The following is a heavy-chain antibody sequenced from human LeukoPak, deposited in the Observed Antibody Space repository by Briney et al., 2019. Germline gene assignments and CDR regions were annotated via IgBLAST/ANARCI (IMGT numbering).Heavy chain of an antibody. J-gene: IGHJ6*03. CDR2: ISSSGSTI. V-gene: IGHV3-48*03. CDR3: ARDPYSGGYGDYYYYYMDV. D-gene: IGHD1-26*01. Sequence: PGGSLRLSCAASGFTFSSYEMNWVRQAPGKGLEWVSYISSSGSTIYYADSVKGRFTISRDNAKNSLYLQINSLRAEDTAVYYCARDPYSGGYGDYYYYYMDVWGKGTTVTISS. CDR1: GFTFSSYE.